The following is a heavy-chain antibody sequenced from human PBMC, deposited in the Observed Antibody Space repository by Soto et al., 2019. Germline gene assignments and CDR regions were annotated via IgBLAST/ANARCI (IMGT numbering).Heavy chain of an antibody. CDR2: ISAYNGNT. J-gene: IGHJ4*02. CDR1: GYTFTSYG. Sequence: QVQLVQSGAEVKKPGASVKVSCKASGYTFTSYGISWVRQAPGQGLEWMGWISAYNGNTNYAQKLQGRVTMTTDTSTSPADMELRSLRSDDTAVYYCARGHPQLWSVYYFDYWGQGTLVTVSS. CDR3: ARGHPQLWSVYYFDY. D-gene: IGHD5-18*01. V-gene: IGHV1-18*01.